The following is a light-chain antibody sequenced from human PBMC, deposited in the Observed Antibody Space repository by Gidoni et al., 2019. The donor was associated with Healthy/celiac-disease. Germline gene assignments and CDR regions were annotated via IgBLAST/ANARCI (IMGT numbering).Light chain of an antibody. CDR3: QSYDSSLSDSV. CDR1: SSNIGAGYD. Sequence: QPVLTHPPSVSGAPGQRVTISCTGSSSNIGAGYDVPWYQQLPGTAPKLLIYGNSNRPSGVPDRFSGSKSGTSASLAITGLQAEDEADYYCQSYDSSLSDSVFGGGTKLTVL. V-gene: IGLV1-40*01. J-gene: IGLJ2*01. CDR2: GNS.